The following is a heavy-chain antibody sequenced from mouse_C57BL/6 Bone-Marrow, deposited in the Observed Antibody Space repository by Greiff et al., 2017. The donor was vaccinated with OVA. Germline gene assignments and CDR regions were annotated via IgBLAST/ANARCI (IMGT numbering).Heavy chain of an antibody. CDR1: GFNIKDDY. D-gene: IGHD1-1*01. J-gene: IGHJ1*03. V-gene: IGHV14-4*01. CDR3: TTRDLPSVVPYWYIDV. Sequence: VQLKQSGAELVRPGASVKLSCTASGFNIKDDYMHWVKQRPEQGLEWIGWIDPENGDTEYASKFQGKATITADTSSNTAYLQLSSLTSEDTAVYYCTTRDLPSVVPYWYIDVWGTGTTVTVSS. CDR2: IDPENGDT.